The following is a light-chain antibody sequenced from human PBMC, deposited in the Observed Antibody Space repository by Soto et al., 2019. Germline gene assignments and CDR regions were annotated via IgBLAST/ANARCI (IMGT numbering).Light chain of an antibody. CDR1: SADIGAFNY. CDR2: DVS. V-gene: IGLV2-14*03. J-gene: IGLJ2*01. Sequence: QSALTQPASVSGSPGQSITISCAGTSADIGAFNYVSWYQHHPGKAPKLLIYDVSDRPSGVSTRFSASKSANTASLTISGRQADDDGDYYCSSYSTTSALVVGGGTKLTVL. CDR3: SSYSTTSALV.